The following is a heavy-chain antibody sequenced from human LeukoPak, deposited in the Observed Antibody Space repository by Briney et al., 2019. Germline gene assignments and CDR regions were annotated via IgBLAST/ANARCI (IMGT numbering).Heavy chain of an antibody. J-gene: IGHJ4*02. CDR1: GFTFSSYS. CDR2: ISLSSSYI. D-gene: IGHD3-22*01. Sequence: GGSLRLSCAASGFTFSSYSMNWVRQAPGKGLEWVSSISLSSSYIYYADSVKGRFTISRDNAKNSLYLQMNNLRAEDTAVYYCARDLPNYYDSRGYYYYFDYWGQGTLVTVSS. CDR3: ARDLPNYYDSRGYYYYFDY. V-gene: IGHV3-21*01.